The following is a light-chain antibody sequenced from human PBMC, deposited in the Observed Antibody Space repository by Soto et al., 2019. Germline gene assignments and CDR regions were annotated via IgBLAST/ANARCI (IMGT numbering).Light chain of an antibody. CDR1: QSVTRR. CDR3: QQYKDFSTWT. V-gene: IGKV1-5*01. J-gene: IGKJ1*01. CDR2: DDS. Sequence: DLHMTQSPSTLSASVGDRVILTCRATQSVTRRLAWYQHKPGKAPQVLIWDDSTLQRGVTSRFSGGGSGTEFTLTINNLQPDDAATYYCQQYKDFSTWTFGPGTRVDIK.